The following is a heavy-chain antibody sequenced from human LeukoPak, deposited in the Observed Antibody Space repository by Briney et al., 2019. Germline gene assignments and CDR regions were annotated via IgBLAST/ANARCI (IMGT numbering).Heavy chain of an antibody. CDR1: GYTFTSYG. Sequence: GASVKVSCKASGYTFTSYGISWVRQAPGQGLEWMGWISAYNGNTNYAQKLQGRVTMTTDTSTSTAYMELRSLRSDDTAVYYCAYLLDYYDSSGYAFDYWGQGTLVTVSS. D-gene: IGHD3-22*01. V-gene: IGHV1-18*01. CDR3: AYLLDYYDSSGYAFDY. CDR2: ISAYNGNT. J-gene: IGHJ4*02.